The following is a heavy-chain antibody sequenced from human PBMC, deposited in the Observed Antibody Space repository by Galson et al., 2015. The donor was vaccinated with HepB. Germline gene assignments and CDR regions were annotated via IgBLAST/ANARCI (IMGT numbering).Heavy chain of an antibody. J-gene: IGHJ5*02. D-gene: IGHD1-7*01. V-gene: IGHV4-59*12. CDR2: IYYSGST. CDR3: ARGKVELGVVYWFDP. Sequence: ETLSLTCTVSGGSISSYYWSWIRQPPGKGLEWIGYIYYSGSTKYNPSLKSRVTISVDTSKNQFSLKLSSVTAADTAVYYCARGKVELGVVYWFDPWGQGTQVTVSS. CDR1: GGSISSYY.